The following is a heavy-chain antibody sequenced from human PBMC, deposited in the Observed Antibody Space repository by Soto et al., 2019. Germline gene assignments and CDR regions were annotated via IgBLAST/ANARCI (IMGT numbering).Heavy chain of an antibody. J-gene: IGHJ6*02. CDR2: IYPGDSDT. V-gene: IGHV5-51*01. CDR3: ARASGYSTSWYPSWYYYGMDV. D-gene: IGHD6-13*01. CDR1: GYSFTSYW. Sequence: GDSLKISCKGSGYSFTSYWIGWVRQIPGKGLEWMGIIYPGDSDTRYNPSFQGQVTISADKSISTAYLQWSSLKASDTAMYYCARASGYSTSWYPSWYYYGMDVWGQGTTVTVSS.